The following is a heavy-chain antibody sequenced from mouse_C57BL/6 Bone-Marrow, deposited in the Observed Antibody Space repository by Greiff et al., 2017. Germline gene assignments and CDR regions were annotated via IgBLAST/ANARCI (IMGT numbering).Heavy chain of an antibody. CDR2: ISYDGSN. D-gene: IGHD1-1*01. Sequence: DVQLQESGPGLVKPSQSLSLTCSVTGYSITSGYYWNWIRQFPGNKLAWMGYISYDGSNNYNPSLKNRISITRDTSKNQFFLKLNSVTTEDTATYYCAREGLYYYWFAYWGQGTLVTVAA. V-gene: IGHV3-6*01. CDR3: AREGLYYYWFAY. CDR1: GYSITSGYY. J-gene: IGHJ3*01.